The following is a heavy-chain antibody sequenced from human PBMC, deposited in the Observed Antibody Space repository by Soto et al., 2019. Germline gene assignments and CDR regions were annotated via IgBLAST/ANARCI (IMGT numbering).Heavy chain of an antibody. D-gene: IGHD6-13*01. CDR1: GFTFRSYS. Sequence: NPGGSLRLSCAAFGFTFRSYSMNWVRQAPGKGLEWVSSISSSSSYIYYADSVKGRFTISRDNAKNSLYLQMNSLRAEDTAVYYCARDIWGIAAAALNYFDYWGQGTLVTVSS. V-gene: IGHV3-21*01. CDR2: ISSSSSYI. CDR3: ARDIWGIAAAALNYFDY. J-gene: IGHJ4*02.